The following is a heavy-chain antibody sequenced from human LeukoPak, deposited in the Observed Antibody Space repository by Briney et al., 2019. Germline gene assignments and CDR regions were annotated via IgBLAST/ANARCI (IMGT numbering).Heavy chain of an antibody. V-gene: IGHV3-7*03. CDR3: AREAYGSGSYWSPNWFDP. J-gene: IGHJ5*02. Sequence: GGSLRLSCAASGFTFSSSWMSWVRQAPGKGLEWVANIKQDGSEKYYVDSVKGRFTTSRDNAKNSLYLQMNSLRAEDTAVYYCAREAYGSGSYWSPNWFDPWGQGTLVTVSS. CDR2: IKQDGSEK. CDR1: GFTFSSSW. D-gene: IGHD3-10*01.